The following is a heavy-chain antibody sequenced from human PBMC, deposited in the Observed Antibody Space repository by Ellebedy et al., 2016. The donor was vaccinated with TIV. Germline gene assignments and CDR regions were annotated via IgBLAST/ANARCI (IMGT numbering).Heavy chain of an antibody. D-gene: IGHD3-10*01. CDR3: AGSMVRGVIIGRTARGGMDV. Sequence: GGSLRLSCTASGFTVSSNYMSWVRQAPGKGLEWVSVIYSGGSTYYADSVKGRFTISRHNSKNTLYLQMNSLRAEDTAVYYCAGSMVRGVIIGRTARGGMDVWGQGTTVTVSS. CDR1: GFTVSSNY. V-gene: IGHV3-53*04. J-gene: IGHJ6*02. CDR2: IYSGGST.